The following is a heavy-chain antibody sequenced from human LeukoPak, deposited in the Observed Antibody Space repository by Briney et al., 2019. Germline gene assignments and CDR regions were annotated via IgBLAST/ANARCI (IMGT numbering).Heavy chain of an antibody. J-gene: IGHJ5*02. CDR3: ARDQQLVQGWFDP. D-gene: IGHD6-13*01. Sequence: ASVKVSCKASGYTFTGYYMHWVRQAPGQGREWMGWINPNSGGTNYAQRFQGRVTMTRDTSISTAYMELSRLRSDDTAVYYCARDQQLVQGWFDPWGQGTLVTVSS. CDR1: GYTFTGYY. V-gene: IGHV1-2*02. CDR2: INPNSGGT.